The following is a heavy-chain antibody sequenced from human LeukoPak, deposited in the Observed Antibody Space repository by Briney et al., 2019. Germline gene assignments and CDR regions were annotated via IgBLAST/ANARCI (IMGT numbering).Heavy chain of an antibody. V-gene: IGHV3-7*03. Sequence: GGSLRLSCAAYGFTFSTYWMSWVRQAPGKGLEWVADIKQDGSEKYYVDSVKGRFTISRDNAKDSLYLQMNSLRAEDTAVYYCARDFGLRCSGGTCYSVYYYGMDVWGKGTTVTVSS. CDR3: ARDFGLRCSGGTCYSVYYYGMDV. CDR1: GFTFSTYW. D-gene: IGHD2-15*01. J-gene: IGHJ6*04. CDR2: IKQDGSEK.